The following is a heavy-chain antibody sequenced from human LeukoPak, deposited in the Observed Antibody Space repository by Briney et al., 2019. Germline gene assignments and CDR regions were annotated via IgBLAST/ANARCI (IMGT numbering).Heavy chain of an antibody. CDR3: ARVHYVQLERRHVPDDAFDI. CDR2: IKQDGSEK. V-gene: IGHV3-7*01. Sequence: SGGSLRLSCAASGFTFSSYWMSWVRQAPGKGLEWVANIKQDGSEKYYVDSVKGRFTISRDNAKNSLYLQMNSLRAEDTAVYYCARVHYVQLERRHVPDDAFDIWGQGTMVTVSS. J-gene: IGHJ3*02. CDR1: GFTFSSYW. D-gene: IGHD1-1*01.